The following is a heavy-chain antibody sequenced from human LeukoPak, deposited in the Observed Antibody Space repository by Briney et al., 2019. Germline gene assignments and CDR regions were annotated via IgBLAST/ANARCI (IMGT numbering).Heavy chain of an antibody. D-gene: IGHD6-13*01. Sequence: GGSLRLSCAASGFTFRSYWMSWVRQAPGKGLEWVGFIRSKAYGGTTEYAASVKGRFTISRDDSKSIAYLQMNSLKTEDTAVYYCTREGIAAAGSFDYWGQGTLVTVSS. V-gene: IGHV3-49*04. CDR1: GFTFRSYW. CDR2: IRSKAYGGTT. CDR3: TREGIAAAGSFDY. J-gene: IGHJ4*02.